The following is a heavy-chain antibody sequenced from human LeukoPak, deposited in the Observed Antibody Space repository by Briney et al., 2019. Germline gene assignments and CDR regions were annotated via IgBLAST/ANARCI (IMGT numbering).Heavy chain of an antibody. CDR2: ISGSGSST. V-gene: IGHV3-23*01. J-gene: IGHJ6*03. D-gene: IGHD6-19*01. CDR3: AKSGLGVSSGWYFWYYYMDV. Sequence: GGFLRISCAASGFTFTNYGMTWVRQAPGKGLEWVSGISGSGSSTYYADSVRGRFTISRDNSNNTLFLQIYSLRAEDTAVYYCAKSGLGVSSGWYFWYYYMDVWGKGTTVTVSS. CDR1: GFTFTNYG.